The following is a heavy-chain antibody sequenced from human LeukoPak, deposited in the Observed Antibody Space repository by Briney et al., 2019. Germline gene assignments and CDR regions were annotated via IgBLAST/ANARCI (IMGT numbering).Heavy chain of an antibody. CDR1: GGTFSSYA. CDR2: IIPIFGTA. D-gene: IGHD3-9*01. CDR3: ASWHYYDILTGYYGGYDY. V-gene: IGHV1-69*05. Sequence: SVKVSCKASGGTFSSYAISRVRQAPGQGLEWMGGIIPIFGTANYAQKFQGRVTITTDESTSTAYMELSSLRSEDTAVYYCASWHYYDILTGYYGGYDYWGQGTLVTVSS. J-gene: IGHJ4*02.